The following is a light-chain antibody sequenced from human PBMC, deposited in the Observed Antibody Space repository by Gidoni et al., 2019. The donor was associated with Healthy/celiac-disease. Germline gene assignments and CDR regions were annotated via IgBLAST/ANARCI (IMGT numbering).Light chain of an antibody. Sequence: EIVLTQSPATLSLSPGERATLSCRASQSVSSYLAWYQQKPGQAPRLLIYDASNRATGIPARFRGRGSGTDFTLTISSLEPEDFAVYYGQQRSNWPPTFGQGTKVEIK. J-gene: IGKJ1*01. CDR2: DAS. CDR3: QQRSNWPPT. V-gene: IGKV3-11*01. CDR1: QSVSSY.